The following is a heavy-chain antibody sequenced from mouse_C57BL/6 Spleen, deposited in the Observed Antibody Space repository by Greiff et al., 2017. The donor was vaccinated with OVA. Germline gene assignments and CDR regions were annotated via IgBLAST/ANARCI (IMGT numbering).Heavy chain of an antibody. CDR2: INPSNGGT. D-gene: IGHD2-2*01. V-gene: IGHV1-53*01. J-gene: IGHJ3*01. CDR3: ARNGVYGSAWFAY. CDR1: GYTFTSYW. Sequence: VQLQQPGTELVKPGASVKLSCKASGYTFTSYWLHWVKQRPGQGLEWIGNINPSNGGTNYNEKFKSKAPLTVDKSSSTAYMQLSSLTSEDAAVYYCARNGVYGSAWFAYWGQGTLVTVSA.